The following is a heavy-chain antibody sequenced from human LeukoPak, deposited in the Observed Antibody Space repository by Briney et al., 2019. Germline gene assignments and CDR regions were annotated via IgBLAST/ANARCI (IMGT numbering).Heavy chain of an antibody. CDR2: ISGSGDGT. J-gene: IGHJ4*02. Sequence: GGSLRLSCAASGFTFSNYSMNWVRQAPGKGLEWVSAISGSGDGTYYADSVKGRFTISRDNSRNTVFLQINSLRAEDTAVYYCAKERKEVVLLWFGELGSWGQGTLVTVSS. CDR3: AKERKEVVLLWFGELGS. CDR1: GFTFSNYS. D-gene: IGHD3-10*01. V-gene: IGHV3-23*01.